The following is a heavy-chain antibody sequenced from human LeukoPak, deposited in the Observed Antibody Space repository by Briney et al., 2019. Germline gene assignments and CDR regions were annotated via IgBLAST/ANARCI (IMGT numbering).Heavy chain of an antibody. Sequence: GGSLRLSCAASGFTFSSYSMNWVRQAPGKGLEWVSFISSSSSYIYYADSVKGRFTISRDNAKNSLYLQMNSLRAEDAAVYYCARDPGPYSSGWYFYWGQGTLVTVSS. V-gene: IGHV3-21*01. J-gene: IGHJ4*02. CDR1: GFTFSSYS. D-gene: IGHD6-19*01. CDR2: ISSSSSYI. CDR3: ARDPGPYSSGWYFY.